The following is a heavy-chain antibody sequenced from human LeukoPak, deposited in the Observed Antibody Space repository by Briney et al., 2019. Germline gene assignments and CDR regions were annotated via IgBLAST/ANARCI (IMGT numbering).Heavy chain of an antibody. J-gene: IGHJ3*02. CDR1: GFTFSSYS. V-gene: IGHV3-21*01. CDR3: ARESPYYYDSSGYPPRGAFDI. Sequence: GGSLRLSCAASGFTFSSYSMNWVRQAPGKGLEWVSSISSSSSYIYYADSVKGRFTISRDNAKNSLYLQMNSLRAEDTAVYYCARESPYYYDSSGYPPRGAFDIWGQGTMVTVSS. D-gene: IGHD3-22*01. CDR2: ISSSSSYI.